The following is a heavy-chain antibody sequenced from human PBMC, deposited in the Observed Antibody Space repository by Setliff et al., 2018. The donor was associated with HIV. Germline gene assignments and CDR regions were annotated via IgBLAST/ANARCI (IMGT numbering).Heavy chain of an antibody. CDR2: ISYDGSRI. CDR3: AKVPGSWTFDY. CDR1: GFTFRDFA. J-gene: IGHJ4*02. Sequence: GGSLRLSCVASGFTFRDFAMYWVRQAPGKGLEWLSAISYDGSRIHYADSVKGRFTISRDNSKNTLQLQMNSLRAEDTAVYYCAKVPGSWTFDYWGQGTLVTVSS. V-gene: IGHV3-30*18. D-gene: IGHD3-3*01.